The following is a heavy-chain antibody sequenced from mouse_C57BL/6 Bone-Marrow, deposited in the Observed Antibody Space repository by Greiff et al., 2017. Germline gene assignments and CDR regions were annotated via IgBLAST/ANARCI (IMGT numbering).Heavy chain of an antibody. J-gene: IGHJ2*01. CDR3: ARRNYGSSFTGDY. D-gene: IGHD1-1*01. CDR1: GYTFTSYW. Sequence: QVQLQQPGAELVKPGASVKMSCKASGYTFTSYWITWVKQRPGQGLEWIGDIYPGSGSTNYNEKFKSKATLTVDTSSSTAYMQLSSLTSADSAVYYCARRNYGSSFTGDYWGQGTTLTVAS. V-gene: IGHV1-55*01. CDR2: IYPGSGST.